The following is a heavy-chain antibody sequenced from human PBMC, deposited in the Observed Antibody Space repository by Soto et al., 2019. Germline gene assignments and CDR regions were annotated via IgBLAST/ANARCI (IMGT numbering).Heavy chain of an antibody. D-gene: IGHD6-6*01. CDR2: IRSKANSYAT. CDR3: TSWQLVPDFDY. CDR1: GFTFSGSA. J-gene: IGHJ4*02. Sequence: GGSLRLSCAASGFTFSGSAMHWVRQASGKGLEWVGRIRSKANSYATAYAASVKGRFTISRDDSKNTAYLQMNSLKTEDTAGYYCTSWQLVPDFDYWGQGTLVTVSS. V-gene: IGHV3-73*01.